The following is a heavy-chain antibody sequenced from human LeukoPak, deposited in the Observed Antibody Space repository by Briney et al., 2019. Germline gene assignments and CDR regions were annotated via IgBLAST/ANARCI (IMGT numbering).Heavy chain of an antibody. CDR1: GGSINNYY. Sequence: SETLSLTCSVSGGSINNYYWSWVRQPPGKIREWVGYIYYNGNSDYNPSLRSRVTMSVDTSKNQFFLNLRSVTAADTAVYYCARIQYNGGESFDSWGQGALVTVSS. D-gene: IGHD4-11*01. J-gene: IGHJ4*02. CDR3: ARIQYNGGESFDS. CDR2: IYYNGNS. V-gene: IGHV4-59*01.